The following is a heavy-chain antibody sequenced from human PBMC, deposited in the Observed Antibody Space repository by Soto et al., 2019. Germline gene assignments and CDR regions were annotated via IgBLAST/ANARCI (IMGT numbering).Heavy chain of an antibody. D-gene: IGHD1-1*01. V-gene: IGHV3-9*01. J-gene: IGHJ4*02. CDR2: INFNGRSI. Sequence: VQLVESGGGLVQPGRSLRLSCAASGFTFDDYAMHWVRQAPEKGLEWISGINFNGRSIGYADSVKGRFTISRDNAKNSLYLEINSLRAEDTAFYYCVKVLGLEPPKFDQWGQGTLVTVSS. CDR3: VKVLGLEPPKFDQ. CDR1: GFTFDDYA.